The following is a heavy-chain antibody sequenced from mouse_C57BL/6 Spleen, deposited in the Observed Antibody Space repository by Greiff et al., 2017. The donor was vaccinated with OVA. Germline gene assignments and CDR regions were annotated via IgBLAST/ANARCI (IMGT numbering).Heavy chain of an antibody. D-gene: IGHD2-5*01. CDR3: AREGKSSNYEGLAY. CDR1: GFTFSSYA. J-gene: IGHJ3*01. CDR2: ISDGGSYT. V-gene: IGHV5-4*01. Sequence: EVKLVESGGGLVKPGGSLKLSCAASGFTFSSYAMSWVRQTPEKRLEWVATISDGGSYTYYPDNVKGRFTISRDNAKNNLYLQMSHLKSEDTAMDYCAREGKSSNYEGLAYWGQGTLVTVSA.